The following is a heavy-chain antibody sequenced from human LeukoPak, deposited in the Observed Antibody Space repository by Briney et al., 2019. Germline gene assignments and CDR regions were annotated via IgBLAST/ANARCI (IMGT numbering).Heavy chain of an antibody. CDR1: EFIFGAYW. D-gene: IGHD3-10*01. CDR2: INQDGTEK. CDR3: VRSLERFGTRDY. V-gene: IGHV3-7*01. J-gene: IGHJ4*02. Sequence: GGSLRLSCAASEFIFGAYWMTWVRQAPGKGLEWVAHINQDGTEKYYMDSVKGRFTISRDSAKKSLFLQMNSLTAEDTALYYCVRSLERFGTRDYWGQGTLVTVSS.